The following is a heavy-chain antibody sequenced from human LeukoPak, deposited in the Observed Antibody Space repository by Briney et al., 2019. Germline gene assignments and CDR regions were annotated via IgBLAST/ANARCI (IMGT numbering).Heavy chain of an antibody. Sequence: GASVKVSCKASGYTFTGYYMHWVRQAPGQGLEWMGWINPNSGGTNYAQKLQGRVTMTTDTSTSTAYMELRSLRSDDTAVYYCARDSFYDFWSGYYKGYGMDVWGQGTTVTVSS. D-gene: IGHD3-3*01. CDR2: INPNSGGT. CDR1: GYTFTGYY. J-gene: IGHJ6*02. CDR3: ARDSFYDFWSGYYKGYGMDV. V-gene: IGHV1-2*02.